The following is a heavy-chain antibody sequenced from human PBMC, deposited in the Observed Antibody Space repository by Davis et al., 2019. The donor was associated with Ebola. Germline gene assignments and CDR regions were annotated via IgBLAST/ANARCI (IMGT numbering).Heavy chain of an antibody. J-gene: IGHJ5*02. CDR3: AREHSSGWHNWFDP. CDR2: IKSKTDGGTT. CDR1: GFTFSNAW. D-gene: IGHD6-19*01. V-gene: IGHV3-15*01. Sequence: PGGSLRLSCAASGFTFSNAWMSWVRQAPGKGLEWVGRIKSKTDGGTTDYAAPVKGRFTISRDDSKNTLYLQMNSLRAEDTAVYYCAREHSSGWHNWFDPWGQGTLVTVSS.